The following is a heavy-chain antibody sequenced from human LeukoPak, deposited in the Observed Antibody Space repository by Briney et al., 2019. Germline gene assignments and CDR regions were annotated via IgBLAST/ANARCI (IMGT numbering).Heavy chain of an antibody. Sequence: GGCLRLSCAASGFTFSNYAMSWVRQAPGKGLEWVSAISGSGGSTYYADSVKGRFTISRDNSKNTLYLQMNSLRAEDTAVYYCAKVPNIVVVVAAPGAWFDPWGQGTLVTVSS. CDR3: AKVPNIVVVVAAPGAWFDP. CDR2: ISGSGGST. D-gene: IGHD2-15*01. J-gene: IGHJ5*02. V-gene: IGHV3-23*01. CDR1: GFTFSNYA.